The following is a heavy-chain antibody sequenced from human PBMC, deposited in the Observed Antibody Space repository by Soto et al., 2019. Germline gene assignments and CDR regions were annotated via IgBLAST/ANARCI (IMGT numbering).Heavy chain of an antibody. CDR1: GYTFTSYG. J-gene: IGHJ4*02. CDR3: ARDNAYESDY. D-gene: IGHD5-12*01. V-gene: IGHV1-18*01. Sequence: QVQLVQSGAEVKKPGASVKVSCKASGYTFTSYGISWVRQAPGQGLEWMGWISVYNGNTNDAQKLQATFTMPTNPSTSTAYMELRSVRSDETAVYYGARDNAYESDYWGQGTLVTVSS. CDR2: ISVYNGNT.